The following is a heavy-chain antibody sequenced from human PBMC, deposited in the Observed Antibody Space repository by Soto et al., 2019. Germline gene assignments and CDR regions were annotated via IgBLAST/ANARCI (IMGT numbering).Heavy chain of an antibody. Sequence: PVGSLRLSCAASGFTFSSYWMSWVRQAPGKGLEWVANIKQDGSEKYYVDSVKGRFTISRDNAKNSLYLQMNSLRAEDTAVYYCARECSGGSCYDAFDIWGQGTMVTVSS. CDR3: ARECSGGSCYDAFDI. CDR2: IKQDGSEK. CDR1: GFTFSSYW. J-gene: IGHJ3*02. D-gene: IGHD2-15*01. V-gene: IGHV3-7*01.